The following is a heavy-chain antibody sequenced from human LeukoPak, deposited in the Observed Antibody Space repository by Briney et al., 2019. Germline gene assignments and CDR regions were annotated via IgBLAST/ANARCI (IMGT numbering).Heavy chain of an antibody. D-gene: IGHD5-18*01. CDR3: ARSLWPEDY. CDR1: GFTFTTYW. CDR2: INSDGSIT. Sequence: GGSLRLSCAASGFTFTTYWMHWVRQAPGKGLVWVSHINSDGSITSYADSVKGRFTISRDNAKNTLYLQMNSLRAEDTAVYYCARSLWPEDYWGQGTLVTVSS. V-gene: IGHV3-74*01. J-gene: IGHJ4*02.